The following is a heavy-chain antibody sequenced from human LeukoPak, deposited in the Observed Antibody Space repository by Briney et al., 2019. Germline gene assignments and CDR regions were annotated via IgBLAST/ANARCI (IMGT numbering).Heavy chain of an antibody. CDR1: GLTFSRYE. V-gene: IGHV3-48*03. Sequence: CGSLTLSCLASGLTFSRYEMNWVRQAPGKGREWVSYISSSGSTTHYAVSVKGRFTISRDNAKNSLYLQMNSLRAEDTAVYYCARDNYDSSGYYFDWGQGTLVTVSS. CDR3: ARDNYDSSGYYFD. D-gene: IGHD3-22*01. CDR2: ISSSGSTT. J-gene: IGHJ4*02.